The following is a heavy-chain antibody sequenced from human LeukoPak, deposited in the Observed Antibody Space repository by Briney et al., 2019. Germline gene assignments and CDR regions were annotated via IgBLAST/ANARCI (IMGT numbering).Heavy chain of an antibody. CDR2: IYTSGST. CDR1: GVSISSGSYY. V-gene: IGHV4-61*02. CDR3: ARGRFLEWL. J-gene: IGHJ4*02. Sequence: PSETLSLTCTVSGVSISSGSYYWSWIRQPAGKGLEWIGRIYTSGSTNYNPSLKSRGTISVDTSKNQFSLKLSSVTAADTAVYYCARGRFLEWLWGQGTLVTVSS. D-gene: IGHD3-3*01.